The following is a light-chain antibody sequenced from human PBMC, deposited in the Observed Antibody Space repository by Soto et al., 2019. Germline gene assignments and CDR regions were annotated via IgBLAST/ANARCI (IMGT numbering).Light chain of an antibody. CDR1: ESVASNY. CDR3: QQYGSSPWT. CDR2: GAS. J-gene: IGKJ1*01. V-gene: IGKV3-20*01. Sequence: EIMMTQSPATVPVSLGERSTLSCTASESVASNYLAWYQQKPGQAPRLLVYGASTRATGIPDRFSGSGSGPDFTLSITRLQPEDCAVYFCQQYGSSPWTSGQGTKVDIK.